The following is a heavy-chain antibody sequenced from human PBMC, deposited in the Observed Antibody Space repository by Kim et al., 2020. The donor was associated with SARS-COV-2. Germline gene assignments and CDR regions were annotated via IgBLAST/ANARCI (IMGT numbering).Heavy chain of an antibody. CDR3: ARVSRYYDSSYSPAFDI. J-gene: IGHJ3*02. CDR2: IYYSGST. Sequence: SETLSLTCTVSGGSISSGDYYWSWIRQPPGKGLEWIGYIYYSGSTYYNPSLKSRVTISVDTSKNQCSLKLSSVTAADTAVYYCARVSRYYDSSYSPAFDIWGQGTMVTVSS. CDR1: GGSISSGDYY. D-gene: IGHD3-22*01. V-gene: IGHV4-30-4*01.